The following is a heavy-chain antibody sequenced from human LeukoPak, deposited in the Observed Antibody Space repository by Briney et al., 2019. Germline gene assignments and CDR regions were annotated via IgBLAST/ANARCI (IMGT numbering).Heavy chain of an antibody. D-gene: IGHD6-6*01. V-gene: IGHV4-59*01. CDR2: IYYSGST. Sequence: SETLSLTCTVSGGSISSYYWSWIRQPPGKGLEWIGYIYYSGSTNYNPSLKSRVTISVDTSKNQFSLKPSSVTAADTAVYYCARGDVLDYWGQGTLVTVSS. CDR1: GGSISSYY. CDR3: ARGDVLDY. J-gene: IGHJ4*02.